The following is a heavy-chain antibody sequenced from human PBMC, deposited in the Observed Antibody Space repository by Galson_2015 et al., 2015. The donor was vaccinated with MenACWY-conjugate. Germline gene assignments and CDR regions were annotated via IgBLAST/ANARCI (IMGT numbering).Heavy chain of an antibody. CDR3: ARDRWGYWFDP. CDR1: GGSISSTTYY. V-gene: IGHV4-39*07. J-gene: IGHJ5*02. CDR2: IYYSGST. Sequence: ETLSLTCTVSGGSISSTTYYWGWIRQPPGKGLEWIGSIYYSGSTYSNPSLKSRVTMSVDTSKNQFSLKLSSVTAADTAVYYCARDRWGYWFDPWGQGTRVTVSS. D-gene: IGHD2-21*01.